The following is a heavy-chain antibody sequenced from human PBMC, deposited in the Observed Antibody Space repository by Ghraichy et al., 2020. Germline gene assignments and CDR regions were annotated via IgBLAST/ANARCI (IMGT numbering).Heavy chain of an antibody. CDR3: ASRERGFWSGYYIDY. CDR2: INHSGST. D-gene: IGHD3-3*01. Sequence: SETLSLTCAVYGGSFSGYYWSWIRQPPGKGLEWIGEINHSGSTNYNPSLKSRVTISVDTSKNQFSLKLSSVTAADTAVYYCASRERGFWSGYYIDYWGQEPWSPSPQ. CDR1: GGSFSGYY. J-gene: IGHJ4*01. V-gene: IGHV4-34*01.